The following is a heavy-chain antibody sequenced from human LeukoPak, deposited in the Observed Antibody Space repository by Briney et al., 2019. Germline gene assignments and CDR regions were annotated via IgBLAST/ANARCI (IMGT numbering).Heavy chain of an antibody. D-gene: IGHD1-14*01. J-gene: IGHJ4*02. CDR2: IYYSGST. CDR3: ARDRRNNWNHLDPQYYFDY. CDR1: GGSISSSSYY. V-gene: IGHV4-39*07. Sequence: SETLSLTCTVSGGSISSSSYYWGWTRQPPGKGLEWIGSIYYSGSTYYNPSLKSRVTISVDTSKNQFSLKLSSVTAADTAVYYCARDRRNNWNHLDPQYYFDYWGQGTLVTVSS.